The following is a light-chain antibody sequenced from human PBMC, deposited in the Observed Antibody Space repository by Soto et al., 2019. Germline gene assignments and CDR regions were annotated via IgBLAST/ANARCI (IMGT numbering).Light chain of an antibody. V-gene: IGKV3D-20*01. CDR3: HQYGNSRYT. J-gene: IGKJ2*01. Sequence: EIVLTQSPGALSLSPGERATPSCGASQRVDNNYVAWYQQKPGLAPRLLIYDAVNRTTGIPDRFSGGGSGTHFTLTISSLEPEDVAVYYCHQYGNSRYTFGQGTKVQIK. CDR1: QRVDNNY. CDR2: DAV.